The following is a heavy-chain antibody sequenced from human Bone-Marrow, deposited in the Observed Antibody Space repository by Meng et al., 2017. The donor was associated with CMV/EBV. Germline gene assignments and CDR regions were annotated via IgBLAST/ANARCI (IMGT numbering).Heavy chain of an antibody. V-gene: IGHV1-46*01. CDR1: GYTFISYY. CDR3: ARGGMYYYGSGSGDGMDV. J-gene: IGHJ6*02. D-gene: IGHD3-10*01. Sequence: ASVKVSCKSSGYTFISYYMHWVRQAPGQGLEWMGIINPSGGSTSYAQKFQGRVTMTRDTSTSTVYMELSSLRSEDTAVYYCARGGMYYYGSGSGDGMDVWGQGNTVTVSS. CDR2: INPSGGST.